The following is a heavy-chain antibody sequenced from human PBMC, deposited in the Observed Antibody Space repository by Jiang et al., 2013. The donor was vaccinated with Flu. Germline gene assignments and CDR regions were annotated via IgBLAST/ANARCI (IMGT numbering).Heavy chain of an antibody. D-gene: IGHD5/OR15-5a*01. CDR1: GYTFSDYY. Sequence: ESGAEVRKPGATVKISCKVYGYTFSDYYIHWVQQAPGKGLEWMGLVDPQYGETVYAENFQGRVTINADTSIDTVHMELSSLKSEDTAVYYCATDLHGSVGWVYWGQGTLVTVSS. CDR3: ATDLHGSVGWVY. J-gene: IGHJ4*02. V-gene: IGHV1-69-2*01. CDR2: VDPQYGET.